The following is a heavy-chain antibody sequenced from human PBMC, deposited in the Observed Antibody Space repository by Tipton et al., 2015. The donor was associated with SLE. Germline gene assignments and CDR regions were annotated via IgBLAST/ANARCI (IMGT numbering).Heavy chain of an antibody. Sequence: TLSLTCTVSGGSISSGSYYWSWIRQPAGKGLEWIGRIYTSGSTNYNPSLKSRVTMSVDTSKNQFSLKLSSVTAADTAVYYCARDLPGPYSGSYYGAFDIWGQGTMATVSS. J-gene: IGHJ3*02. CDR3: ARDLPGPYSGSYYGAFDI. CDR2: IYTSGST. CDR1: GGSISSGSYY. D-gene: IGHD1-26*01. V-gene: IGHV4-61*02.